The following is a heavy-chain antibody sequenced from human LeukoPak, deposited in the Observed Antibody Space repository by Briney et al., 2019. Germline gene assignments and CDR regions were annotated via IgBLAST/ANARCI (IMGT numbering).Heavy chain of an antibody. J-gene: IGHJ4*02. V-gene: IGHV1-2*06. Sequence: ASVTVSCKASGYTFTGYYMHWVRQAPGQGLEWMGRINPNSGGTNYAQKFQGRVTMTRDTSISTAYMELSRLRSDDTAVYYCAVTMVRGVESDYWGQGTLATVSS. CDR3: AVTMVRGVESDY. CDR1: GYTFTGYY. D-gene: IGHD3-10*01. CDR2: INPNSGGT.